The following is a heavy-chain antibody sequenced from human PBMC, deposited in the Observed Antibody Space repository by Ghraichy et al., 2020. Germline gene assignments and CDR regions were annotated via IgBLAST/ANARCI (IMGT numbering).Heavy chain of an antibody. V-gene: IGHV1-18*01. CDR1: GYTFTSYG. CDR2: ISAYNGNT. Sequence: ASVKVSCKASGYTFTSYGISWVRQAPGQGLEWMGWISAYNGNTNYAQKLQGRVTMTTDTSTSTAYMELRSLRSDDTAVYYCARDRSNKAAAGTDFDYWGQGTLVTVSS. CDR3: ARDRSNKAAAGTDFDY. D-gene: IGHD6-13*01. J-gene: IGHJ4*02.